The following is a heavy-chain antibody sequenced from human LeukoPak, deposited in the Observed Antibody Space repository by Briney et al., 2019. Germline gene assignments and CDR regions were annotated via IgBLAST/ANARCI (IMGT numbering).Heavy chain of an antibody. CDR1: GFTFSSYA. V-gene: IGHV3-23*01. Sequence: GGSLRLSCAASGFTFSSYAMSWVRQAPGKGPEWVSAISGSGGSTYYADSVKGRFTISRDNSKNTLYLQMNSLRAEDTAVYYCAKDKIRYCSSTSCYRSFDYWGQGTLVTVSS. CDR3: AKDKIRYCSSTSCYRSFDY. D-gene: IGHD2-2*01. J-gene: IGHJ4*02. CDR2: ISGSGGST.